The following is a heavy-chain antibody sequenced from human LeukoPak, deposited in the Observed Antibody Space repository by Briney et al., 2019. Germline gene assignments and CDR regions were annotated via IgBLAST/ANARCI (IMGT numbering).Heavy chain of an antibody. CDR1: GFTFSSYG. CDR2: IRYDGSNK. D-gene: IGHD2-15*01. Sequence: GGSLRLSCAASGFTFSSYGMHWVRQAPGKGLEWVAFIRYDGSNKYYADSVKGRFTISRDNSKNTLYLQMNSLRAEDTAVYYCAKSGGIVGVVAATIDYWGQGTLVTVSS. V-gene: IGHV3-30*02. CDR3: AKSGGIVGVVAATIDY. J-gene: IGHJ4*02.